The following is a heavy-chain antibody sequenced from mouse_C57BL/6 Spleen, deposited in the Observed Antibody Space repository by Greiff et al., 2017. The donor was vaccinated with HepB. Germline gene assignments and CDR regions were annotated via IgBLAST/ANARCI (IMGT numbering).Heavy chain of an antibody. CDR2: IDPSDSYT. D-gene: IGHD2-4*01. Sequence: VQLQQSGAELVMPGASVKLSCKASGYTFTSYWMHWVKQRPGQGLEWIGEIDPSDSYTNYNQKFKGKSTLTVDKSSSTAYMQLSSLTSEDSAVYYCARDDYDVRYFDVWGTGTTVTVSS. V-gene: IGHV1-69*01. J-gene: IGHJ1*03. CDR3: ARDDYDVRYFDV. CDR1: GYTFTSYW.